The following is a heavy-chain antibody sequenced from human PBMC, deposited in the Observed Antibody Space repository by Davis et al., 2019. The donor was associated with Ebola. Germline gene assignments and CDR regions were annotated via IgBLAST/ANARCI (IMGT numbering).Heavy chain of an antibody. J-gene: IGHJ4*02. Sequence: GGSLRLSCAASGFTFSSYAMHWVRQAPGKGLEWLAFIRYDGTDKNYADSLKGRFSISRDNSKNTLFLQMNSLGAEDTAVYYCAKDGSNWDIDYWGQGTLVAVSS. D-gene: IGHD7-27*01. CDR1: GFTFSSYA. V-gene: IGHV3-30*02. CDR3: AKDGSNWDIDY. CDR2: IRYDGTDK.